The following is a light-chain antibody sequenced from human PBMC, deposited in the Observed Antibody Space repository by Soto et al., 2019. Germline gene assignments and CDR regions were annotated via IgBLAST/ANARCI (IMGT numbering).Light chain of an antibody. V-gene: IGLV2-14*03. CDR1: SSDVGGYNY. CDR3: SSYTTSNTRQIV. CDR2: DVS. J-gene: IGLJ1*01. Sequence: QSALTQPASVSGSPGQSITISCTGTSSDVGGYNYVSWYQHHPGKAPKLMIYDVSNRPSEVSNRFSGSKSGNTASPTISGLQPEDEADYYCSSYTTSNTRQIVFGTGTKVTVL.